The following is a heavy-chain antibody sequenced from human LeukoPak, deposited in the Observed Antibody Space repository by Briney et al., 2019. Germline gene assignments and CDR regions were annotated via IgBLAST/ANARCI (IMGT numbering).Heavy chain of an antibody. J-gene: IGHJ4*02. CDR2: ISGTGSTI. V-gene: IGHV3-48*04. Sequence: QTGGSLRLSCAASGFTFSSYAMSWVRQAPGKGLEWVSYISGTGSTIYYADSVKGRFTISRDNAKNSLYLQMNSLRAEDTAVYYCARPYDFDYWGQGTLVTVSS. CDR1: GFTFSSYA. D-gene: IGHD2-2*01. CDR3: ARPYDFDY.